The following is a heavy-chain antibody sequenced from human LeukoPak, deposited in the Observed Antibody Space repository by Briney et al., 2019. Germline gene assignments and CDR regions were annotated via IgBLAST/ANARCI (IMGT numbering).Heavy chain of an antibody. CDR1: GFTFDDYG. D-gene: IGHD6-13*01. J-gene: IGHJ4*02. CDR3: ARVSYGSSWSDY. V-gene: IGHV3-20*04. CDR2: INTDTRGT. Sequence: GGSLRLSCAASGFTFDDYGMSWVRQAPGKGLVWVSIINTDTRGTYYADSVKGRFTISRDNAKNSLYLQMNSLTDEDTAVYYCARVSYGSSWSDYWGQGTLVTVSS.